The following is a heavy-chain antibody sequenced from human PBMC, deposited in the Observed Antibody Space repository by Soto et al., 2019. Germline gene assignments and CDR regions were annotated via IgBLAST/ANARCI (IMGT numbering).Heavy chain of an antibody. CDR2: IYYSGST. V-gene: IGHV4-59*08. CDR1: GGSISSYY. Sequence: QVQLQESGPGLVKPSETLSLTCTVSGGSISSYYWSWIRQPPGKGLEWIGYIYYSGSTNYNTSLTSRVTLSVATSKTQFSLPLSSVTAADTAVYYCASFNWYFDLWGRGTLVTVSS. CDR3: ASFNWYFDL. J-gene: IGHJ2*01.